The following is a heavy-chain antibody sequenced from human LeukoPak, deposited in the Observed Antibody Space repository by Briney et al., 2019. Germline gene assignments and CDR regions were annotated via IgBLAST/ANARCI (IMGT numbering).Heavy chain of an antibody. J-gene: IGHJ3*02. CDR2: MNPNSGNT. D-gene: IGHD4-11*01. Sequence: ASVKVSCKASGYTFTSYGISWVRQAPGQGLEWMGWMNPNSGNTGYAQKFQGRVTITRNTSISTAYMELSSLRSEDTAVYYCARAGWDYNAFDIWGQGTMVTVSS. V-gene: IGHV1-8*03. CDR1: GYTFTSYG. CDR3: ARAGWDYNAFDI.